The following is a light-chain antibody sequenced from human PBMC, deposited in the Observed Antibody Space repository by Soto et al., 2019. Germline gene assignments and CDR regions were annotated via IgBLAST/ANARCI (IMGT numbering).Light chain of an antibody. CDR1: QDITNY. Sequence: DILMTQSPSSLSASVRDRVTITCQASQDITNYLNWYQQKPGKAPKLLIYDTSHLETGVPSRFSGSGSGTDFTFTISSLQPEDIATYYCLQDYNFPYTFGQGTKVDIK. J-gene: IGKJ2*01. CDR2: DTS. CDR3: LQDYNFPYT. V-gene: IGKV1-33*01.